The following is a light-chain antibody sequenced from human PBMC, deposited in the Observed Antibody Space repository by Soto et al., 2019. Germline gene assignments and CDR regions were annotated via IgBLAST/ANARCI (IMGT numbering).Light chain of an antibody. J-gene: IGKJ4*01. V-gene: IGKV3-15*01. CDR2: GAF. Sequence: EIVVTQSPGTLSMFPGERATLSCRASQSVSSDLGWYQQKPGQAPRLLIHGAFIRAAGVPARFSGSGSGTEFTLTISSLQSEDSAVYYCQQYNDWPLTFGGGTKVDIK. CDR1: QSVSSD. CDR3: QQYNDWPLT.